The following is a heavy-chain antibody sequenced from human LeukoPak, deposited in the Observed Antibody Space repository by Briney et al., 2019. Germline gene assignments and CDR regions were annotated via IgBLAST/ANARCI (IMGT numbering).Heavy chain of an antibody. CDR1: GFSFSDYS. V-gene: IGHV3-21*04. D-gene: IGHD3-10*01. CDR2: ISRRSRHV. CDR3: ARDALLGSGSYYNHIDY. J-gene: IGHJ4*02. Sequence: PGGSLRLSXTASGFSFSDYSMNWVRQAPGKGLEWVSSISRRSRHVYYAGSVKGRFTISRDNAWNSLYLQMNSLRAEDTALYYCARDALLGSGSYYNHIDYWGQGTLVTVSS.